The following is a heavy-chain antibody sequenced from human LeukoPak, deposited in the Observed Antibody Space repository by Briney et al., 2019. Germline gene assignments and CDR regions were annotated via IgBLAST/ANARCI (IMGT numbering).Heavy chain of an antibody. CDR3: ATSHDSAGND. J-gene: IGHJ4*02. V-gene: IGHV3-7*01. Sequence: PGGSLRLSCAASGFAFSDFWISWVRQAPGKGLEWVANIRHDGNAKNYVPSVRGRFTISRDNAKNSLYLQMNSLTVEDTAVYYCATSHDSAGNDWGQGTLVTVSS. CDR1: GFAFSDFW. CDR2: IRHDGNAK. D-gene: IGHD2-15*01.